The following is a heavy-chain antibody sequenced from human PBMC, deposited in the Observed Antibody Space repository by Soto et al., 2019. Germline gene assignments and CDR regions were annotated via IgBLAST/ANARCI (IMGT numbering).Heavy chain of an antibody. CDR3: ARYNSSAIDY. D-gene: IGHD1-1*01. CDR1: ATYIRSYY. Sequence: PSETLSRTCTVAATYIRSYYWSWIRPPPGKGLECIANIHYSGTTNYNPSLASRLTLSVDTSKNQFSLKMTSVTAADRAMYFCARYNSSAIDYWGRGTLVTVFS. J-gene: IGHJ4*02. V-gene: IGHV4-59*01. CDR2: IHYSGTT.